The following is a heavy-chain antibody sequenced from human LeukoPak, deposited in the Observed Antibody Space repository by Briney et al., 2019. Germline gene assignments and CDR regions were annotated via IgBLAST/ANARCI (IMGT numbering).Heavy chain of an antibody. D-gene: IGHD2-2*01. J-gene: IGHJ3*02. Sequence: GGSLRLSCAASGFTFSSYSMNWVRQAPGKGLEWVSYISSSSSTIYYADSVKGRFTISRDNAKNSLYLQMNSLRAEDTAVYYCARDRGLGYCSSTSCHDAFDIWGQGTMATVSS. CDR3: ARDRGLGYCSSTSCHDAFDI. CDR2: ISSSSSTI. V-gene: IGHV3-48*04. CDR1: GFTFSSYS.